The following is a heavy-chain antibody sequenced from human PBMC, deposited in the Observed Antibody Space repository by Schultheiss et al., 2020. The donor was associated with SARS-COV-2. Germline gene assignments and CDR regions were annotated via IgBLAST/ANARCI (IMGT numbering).Heavy chain of an antibody. CDR2: IYYSGST. CDR3: ARDTAMAYDY. J-gene: IGHJ4*02. CDR1: GGSISSSSYY. Sequence: SQTLPLTCTVSGGSISSSSYYWGWIRQPPGKGLEWIGYIYYSGSTYYNPSLKSRVTISVDTSKNQFSLKLSSVTAADTAVYYCARDTAMAYDYWGQGTLVTVSS. V-gene: IGHV4-31*03. D-gene: IGHD5-18*01.